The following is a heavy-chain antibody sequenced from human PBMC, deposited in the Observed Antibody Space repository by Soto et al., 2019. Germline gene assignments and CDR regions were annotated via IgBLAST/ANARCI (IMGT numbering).Heavy chain of an antibody. D-gene: IGHD5-18*01. CDR2: INPNSGGT. J-gene: IGHJ4*02. Sequence: ASVKVSCKASGYTFTGYYMHWVRQAPGQGLEWMGWINPNSGGTTYAPKFQGRVTMTRDTSISTAYMELSSVRSEDTAVFYCARGSVGQYSYGYYFDYWGQGTLVTVAS. CDR1: GYTFTGYY. V-gene: IGHV1-2*02. CDR3: ARGSVGQYSYGYYFDY.